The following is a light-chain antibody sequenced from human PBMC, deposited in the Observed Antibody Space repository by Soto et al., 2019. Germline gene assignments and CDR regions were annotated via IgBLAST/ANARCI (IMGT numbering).Light chain of an antibody. Sequence: DIQMTQSPSALSASIGDRVTITCRASQSISIWLAWYQQKPGKAPKLLIYAASSLESGVPSRFSGSGSGTEFTLTISSLQPDDSATYYCHHYNTYSTFGQGTRVDVK. CDR1: QSISIW. CDR2: AAS. V-gene: IGKV1-5*03. J-gene: IGKJ1*01. CDR3: HHYNTYST.